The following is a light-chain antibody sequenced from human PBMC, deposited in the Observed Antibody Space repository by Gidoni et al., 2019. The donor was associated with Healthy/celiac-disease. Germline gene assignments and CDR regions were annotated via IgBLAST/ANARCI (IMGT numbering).Light chain of an antibody. J-gene: IGKJ2*01. CDR1: QSVSSSY. CDR2: GAS. V-gene: IGKV3-20*01. CDR3: QQYGSSPYT. Sequence: EIVLTQSPGTLSLSPGERATLSFRASQSVSSSYLAWYQQKPGQAPRLLIYGASSRATGLPDRFSGSGSGTDFTLTISRLEPEDFAVYYCQQYGSSPYTFGQGTTLEIK.